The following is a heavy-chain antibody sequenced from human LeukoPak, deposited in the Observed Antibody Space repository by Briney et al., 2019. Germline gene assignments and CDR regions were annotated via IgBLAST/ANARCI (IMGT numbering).Heavy chain of an antibody. D-gene: IGHD3-10*01. J-gene: IGHJ4*02. CDR3: ARGSFGGGLSLDY. CDR2: ISWNGGSI. V-gene: IGHV3-9*01. Sequence: GGSLRLSCAASGFTFGSYAMHWVRQAPGKGLEWVSGISWNGGSIAYADSVKGRFTISRDNAKNSLSLQMNSLRAEDTALYFCARGSFGGGLSLDYWGQGTLVTVSS. CDR1: GFTFGSYA.